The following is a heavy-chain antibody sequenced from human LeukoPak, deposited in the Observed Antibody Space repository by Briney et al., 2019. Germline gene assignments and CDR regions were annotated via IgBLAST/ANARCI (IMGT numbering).Heavy chain of an antibody. D-gene: IGHD4-17*01. V-gene: IGHV3-7*01. Sequence: GGSLRLSCAASAFTFSSYWMSWVRQAPGKGLEWVANIKQDGSEKYYVDSVKGRFTISRDNAKNSLYLQMNSLRAEDTAVYYCARDLWDYGRAFDIWGQGTMVTVSS. J-gene: IGHJ3*02. CDR2: IKQDGSEK. CDR3: ARDLWDYGRAFDI. CDR1: AFTFSSYW.